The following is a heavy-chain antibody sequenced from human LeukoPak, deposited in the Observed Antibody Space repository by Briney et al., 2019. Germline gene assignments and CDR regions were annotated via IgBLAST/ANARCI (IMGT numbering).Heavy chain of an antibody. V-gene: IGHV4-61*02. Sequence: PSQTLSLTCTVSGGSISSGSYYCSWIRQPAGKGLEWIGRIYTSGSTNYNPSLKSRVTMSVDTSKNQFSLKLSSVTAADTAVYYCATNYGDYEYAFDIWGQGTMVTVSS. CDR2: IYTSGST. J-gene: IGHJ3*02. CDR3: ATNYGDYEYAFDI. D-gene: IGHD4-17*01. CDR1: GGSISSGSYY.